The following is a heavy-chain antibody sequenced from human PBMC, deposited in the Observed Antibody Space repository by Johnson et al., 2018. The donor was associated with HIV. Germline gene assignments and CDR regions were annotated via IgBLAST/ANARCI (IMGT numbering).Heavy chain of an antibody. CDR1: GFTFSSYA. CDR3: AKDLIAHDSSGGDAFDI. V-gene: IGHV3-30*04. J-gene: IGHJ3*02. D-gene: IGHD3-22*01. Sequence: QVQLMESGGGVVQPGRSLRLSCAASGFTFSSYAMHWVRQAPGKGLEWVAVISYDGSNKYSADSVKGRFTISRDNSKNTLYLQMNSLIAEDTAVYYCAKDLIAHDSSGGDAFDIWCQGTMVTVSS. CDR2: ISYDGSNK.